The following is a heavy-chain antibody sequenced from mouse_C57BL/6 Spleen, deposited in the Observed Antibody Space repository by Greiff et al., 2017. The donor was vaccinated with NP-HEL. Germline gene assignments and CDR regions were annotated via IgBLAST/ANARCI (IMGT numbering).Heavy chain of an antibody. CDR2: IYPSDSET. J-gene: IGHJ4*01. CDR1: GYTFTSYW. Sequence: QVQLQQPGAELVRPGSSVKLSCKASGYTFTSYWMDWVKQRPGQGLEWIGNIYPSDSETHYNQKFKDKATLTVDKSSSTAYMQLSSLTSEDSAVYYCARGRPSRGYYYAMDYWGQGTSVTVSS. CDR3: ARGRPSRGYYYAMDY. V-gene: IGHV1-61*01.